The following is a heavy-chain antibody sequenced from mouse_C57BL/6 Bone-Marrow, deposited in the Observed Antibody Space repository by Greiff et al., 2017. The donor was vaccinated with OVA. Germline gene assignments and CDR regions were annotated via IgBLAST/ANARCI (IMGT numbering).Heavy chain of an antibody. Sequence: QVQLKESGPELVKPGASVKLSCKASGYTFTSYEINWGKQRAGQGLEWIGGIYHRDGSTKYKEKVEGKATLNEDTSSSTAYMELHSLTSEDSAVYFCARGVMDYWGQGTSVTVSS. V-gene: IGHV1-85*01. CDR3: ARGVMDY. CDR1: GYTFTSYE. J-gene: IGHJ4*01. CDR2: IYHRDGST.